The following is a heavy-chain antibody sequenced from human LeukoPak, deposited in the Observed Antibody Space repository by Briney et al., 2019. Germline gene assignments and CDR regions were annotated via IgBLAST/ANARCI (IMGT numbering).Heavy chain of an antibody. D-gene: IGHD1-20*01. CDR1: GFTVSSNY. V-gene: IGHV3-53*01. Sequence: PGGSLRLSCAASGFTVSSNYMSWVRQAPGKGLEWVSVIYDGGSTYYADSVKGRFTISRDNSKNTLYLQMNSLRAEDAAVYYCARDITGSGPFDYWGQGTLVTVSS. CDR3: ARDITGSGPFDY. J-gene: IGHJ4*02. CDR2: IYDGGST.